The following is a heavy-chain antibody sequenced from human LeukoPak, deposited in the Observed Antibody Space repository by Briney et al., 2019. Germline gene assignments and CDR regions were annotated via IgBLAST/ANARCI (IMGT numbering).Heavy chain of an antibody. CDR1: EFNVDRNY. J-gene: IGHJ3*02. V-gene: IGHV3-66*01. CDR2: IYIGGAT. CDR3: AVTSIAPSGLASEYDAFDI. D-gene: IGHD6-13*01. Sequence: GGSLRLSCAASEFNVDRNYMTWVRQAPGKGLEWVSVIYIGGATFHADSVRGRFSISRDNSKNTLYLQMNSLRAEDTAVYFCAVTSIAPSGLASEYDAFDIWGPGTLVTVSS.